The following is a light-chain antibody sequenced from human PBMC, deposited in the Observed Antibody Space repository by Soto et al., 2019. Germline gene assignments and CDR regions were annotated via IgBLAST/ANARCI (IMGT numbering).Light chain of an antibody. CDR3: QQYDNPSIT. CDR1: QGISSY. V-gene: IGKV1-33*01. J-gene: IGKJ5*01. Sequence: IQLTQSPSSLSATVGDRVTITCRASQGISSYLAWYQQKPGKAPKLLIYDASNLETGVPSRFSGSGSGTDFTFTISSLQPEDIATYYCQQYDNPSITFGQGTRLEI. CDR2: DAS.